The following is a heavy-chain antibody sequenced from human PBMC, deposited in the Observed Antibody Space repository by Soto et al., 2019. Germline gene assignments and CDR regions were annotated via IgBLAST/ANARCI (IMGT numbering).Heavy chain of an antibody. CDR1: GFTFSDYY. CDR3: ARGSPLFRSAAGYYYYGMDV. J-gene: IGHJ6*02. CDR2: ISSSGSTI. Sequence: PGGSLRLSCAASGFTFSDYYMSWIRQAPGKGLEWVSYISSSGSTIYYADSVKGRFTISRDTAKNSLYLQMNSLRAEDTAVYYCARGSPLFRSAAGYYYYGMDVWGQGTTVTVSS. D-gene: IGHD6-13*01. V-gene: IGHV3-11*01.